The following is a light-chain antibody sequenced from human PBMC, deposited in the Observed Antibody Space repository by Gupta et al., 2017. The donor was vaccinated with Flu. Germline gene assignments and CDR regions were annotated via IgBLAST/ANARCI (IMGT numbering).Light chain of an antibody. CDR1: SVRSCD. V-gene: IGLV3-19*01. J-gene: IGLJ1*01. Sequence: SSTLTQDLALSLPLGRKVRSTCQGDSVRSCDASWYQQKPGQAPVRIIYGKKNRPAGTPDRFSGSSSGNTASVTITGAQAEDEADYYCNSRDSSGNYLGVFGTGTKVTVL. CDR2: GKK. CDR3: NSRDSSGNYLGV.